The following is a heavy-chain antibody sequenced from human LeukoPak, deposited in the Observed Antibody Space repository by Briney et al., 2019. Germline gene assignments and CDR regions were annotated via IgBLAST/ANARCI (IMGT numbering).Heavy chain of an antibody. J-gene: IGHJ4*02. CDR3: AIWSGELNY. CDR1: GLTFSNSW. Sequence: GGSLRLSCGASGLTFSNSWTSWLRQAPGKGLEWVAHTNERGSDKFYVDSVKGRFTISKDNVKSSLYLQMNSLRVEDTAVYYCAIWSGELNYWGQGTLVTVSS. V-gene: IGHV3-7*01. D-gene: IGHD3-10*01. CDR2: TNERGSDK.